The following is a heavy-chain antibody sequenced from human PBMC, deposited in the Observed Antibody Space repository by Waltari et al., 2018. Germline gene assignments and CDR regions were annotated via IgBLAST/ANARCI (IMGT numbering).Heavy chain of an antibody. CDR2: INAGNGNT. D-gene: IGHD6-19*01. J-gene: IGHJ5*02. Sequence: QVQLVQSGAEVKKPGASVKVSCKASGYTFTSYAMHWVRQAPGQRLEWMGWINAGNGNTKYSQKFQGRVTITRDTSASTAYMELSSLRSEDTAVYYCARESPHMLGSGWLYNWFDPWGQGTLVTVSS. CDR3: ARESPHMLGSGWLYNWFDP. V-gene: IGHV1-3*01. CDR1: GYTFTSYA.